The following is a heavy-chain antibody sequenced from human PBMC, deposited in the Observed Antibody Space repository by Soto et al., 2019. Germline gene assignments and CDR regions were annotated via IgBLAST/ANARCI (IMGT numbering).Heavy chain of an antibody. J-gene: IGHJ2*01. CDR2: MNPNSGNT. CDR1: GYTFTSYD. Sequence: QVQLVQSGAEVRKPGASVKVSCKASGYTFTSYDINWVRQASGQGLEWMGWMNPNSGNTGSAQRYQGRLTLTRNTSINTAYMESTSLTSEDAAIYYCARVHTATTYFDVWGRGTLV. CDR3: ARVHTATTYFDV. V-gene: IGHV1-8*01. D-gene: IGHD4-17*01.